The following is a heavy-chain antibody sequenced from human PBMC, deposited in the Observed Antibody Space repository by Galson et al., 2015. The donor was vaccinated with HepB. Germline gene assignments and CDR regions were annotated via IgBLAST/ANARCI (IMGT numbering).Heavy chain of an antibody. CDR2: IYYSGST. D-gene: IGHD6-13*01. Sequence: TLSLTCTVSGGSISSSSYYWGWIRQPPGKGLEWIGSIYYSGSTYYNPSLKSRVTISVDTSKNQFSLKLSSVTAADTAVYYCASLPRSWTLFDYWGQGTLVTVSS. CDR3: ASLPRSWTLFDY. V-gene: IGHV4-39*01. J-gene: IGHJ4*02. CDR1: GGSISSSSYY.